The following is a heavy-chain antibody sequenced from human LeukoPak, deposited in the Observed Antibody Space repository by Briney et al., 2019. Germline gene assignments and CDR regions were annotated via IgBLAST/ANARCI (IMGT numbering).Heavy chain of an antibody. CDR2: IDHSGST. Sequence: SETLSLTCAVSGYSISSGYYWGWIRQPPGKGLEWIGNIDHSGSTSYNPSLKSRATISVDTSKNRLSLRLRFVTAADTAVYYCATSLTGGVDYWGQGTLVTVSS. V-gene: IGHV4-38-2*01. J-gene: IGHJ4*02. CDR3: ATSLTGGVDY. D-gene: IGHD1-14*01. CDR1: GYSISSGYY.